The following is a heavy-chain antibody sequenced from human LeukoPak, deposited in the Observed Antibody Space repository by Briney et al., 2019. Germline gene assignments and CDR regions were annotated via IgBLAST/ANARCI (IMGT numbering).Heavy chain of an antibody. J-gene: IGHJ4*02. CDR3: ARLGYSYGYS. Sequence: GESLQISCQGSGSSFTSYWIGWVRQVPGKGLEWMGIIYPGDSDTRYRTSFQGQVTISADKSIRTAYLQWSSLKASDTAMYYCARLGYSYGYSWGQGTLVTVSS. CDR2: IYPGDSDT. D-gene: IGHD5-18*01. CDR1: GSSFTSYW. V-gene: IGHV5-51*01.